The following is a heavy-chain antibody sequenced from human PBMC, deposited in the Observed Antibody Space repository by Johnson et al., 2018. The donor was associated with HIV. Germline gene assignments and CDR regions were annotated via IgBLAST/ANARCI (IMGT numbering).Heavy chain of an antibody. CDR1: GITVSSSY. D-gene: IGHD1-1*01. CDR3: ARALRAARGSPGNGGYYAFDL. CDR2: IYSGGNT. J-gene: IGHJ3*01. Sequence: VQLVESGGGLVQPGGSLRLSCAASGITVSSSYMSWVRQAPGKGLEWVSVIYSGGNTYYADSVRGRFTISRENSKNTLYLQMNSRRAGDTAVYSCARALRAARGSPGNGGYYAFDLWGQGTKVTISS. V-gene: IGHV3-66*01.